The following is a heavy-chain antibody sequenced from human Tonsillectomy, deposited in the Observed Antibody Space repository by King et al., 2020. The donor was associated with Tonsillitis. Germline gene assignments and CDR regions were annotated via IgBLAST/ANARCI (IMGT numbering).Heavy chain of an antibody. CDR3: AAEVRHYYDSSNNEN. D-gene: IGHD3-22*01. J-gene: IGHJ4*02. CDR2: IVVGSGNT. V-gene: IGHV1-58*02. CDR1: GLTFTSSA. Sequence: QLVQSGPEVKKPGTSVKVSCKASGLTFTSSAMQWVRQARGQRLEWIGWIVVGSGNTNYAQKFQERVTITRYMSTSTAYMELSSLRPEDTAVYYCAAEVRHYYDSSNNENWGQGTLVTVSS.